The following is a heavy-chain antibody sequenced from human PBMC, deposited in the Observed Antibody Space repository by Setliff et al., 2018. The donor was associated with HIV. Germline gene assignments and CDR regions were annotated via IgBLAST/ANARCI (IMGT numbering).Heavy chain of an antibody. Sequence: SETLSLTCTVSGGSISISDWSWIRQPPGKGLEWIGCIYTSGNTNYDPSLKSRVTISVDTSKNQFSLKLASVTAADTALYFCARLIHTGLLYFDYWGLGMLVTVSS. V-gene: IGHV4-4*09. J-gene: IGHJ4*02. CDR3: ARLIHTGLLYFDY. CDR2: IYTSGNT. CDR1: GGSISISD. D-gene: IGHD2-8*02.